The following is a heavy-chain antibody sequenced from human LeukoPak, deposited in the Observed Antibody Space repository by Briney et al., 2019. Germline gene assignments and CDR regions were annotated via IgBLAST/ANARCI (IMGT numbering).Heavy chain of an antibody. V-gene: IGHV3-7*01. D-gene: IGHD3-16*01. Sequence: PGGSLRLSCEASGFTLSTYWMNWVRQVPGKGLDWVANINPDGSGKRYMDSVKGRFTIARDNADNSLSLQMNSLRAEDTAAYYCASWGAGGNSWGQGTLVTVSS. CDR2: INPDGSGK. CDR3: ASWGAGGNS. CDR1: GFTLSTYW. J-gene: IGHJ4*02.